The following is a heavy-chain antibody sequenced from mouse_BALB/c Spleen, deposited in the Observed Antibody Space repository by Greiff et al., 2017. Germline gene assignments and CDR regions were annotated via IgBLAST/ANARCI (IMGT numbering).Heavy chain of an antibody. CDR1: GYSITSDYA. V-gene: IGHV3-2*02. J-gene: IGHJ4*01. CDR2: ISYSGST. CDR3: ATHSSRYAMDY. Sequence: EVQLQQSGPGLVKPSQSLSLTCSVTGYSITSDYAWNWIRQFPGNKLEWMGYISYSGSTSYNPSLKSRISITRDTSKNQFFLQLNSVTTEDTATYYCATHSSRYAMDYWGQGTSVTVSS. D-gene: IGHD1-1*01.